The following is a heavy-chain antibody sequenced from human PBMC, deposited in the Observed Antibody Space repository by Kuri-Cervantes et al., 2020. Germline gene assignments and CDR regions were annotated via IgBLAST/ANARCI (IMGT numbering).Heavy chain of an antibody. CDR2: ISGSGAGT. J-gene: IGHJ5*02. V-gene: IGHV3-23*01. CDR1: GFTFSSYA. Sequence: GESLKISCEASGFTFSSYAMAWVRQAPGKGLEWVSAISGSGAGTYYADTMKGRFTVSRDNSRNTLYLQMNSLRAEDTAVYYCASQTSGWYWFDPWGQGTLVTVSS. D-gene: IGHD6-19*01. CDR3: ASQTSGWYWFDP.